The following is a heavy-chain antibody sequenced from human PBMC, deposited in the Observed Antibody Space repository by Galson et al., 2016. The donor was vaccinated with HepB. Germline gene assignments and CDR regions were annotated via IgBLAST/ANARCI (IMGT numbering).Heavy chain of an antibody. D-gene: IGHD4-17*01. J-gene: IGHJ4*02. CDR3: ARAVSWDYGDYAGY. V-gene: IGHV3-21*01. CDR2: ISSSSSYI. Sequence: SLRLSCAASGFTFSSYSMNWVRQAPGKGLEWVSSISSSSSYIYYADSVKGRFTISRDNAKNSLSLQMNSLRAEDTAVYYCARAVSWDYGDYAGYWGQGTLVTVSS. CDR1: GFTFSSYS.